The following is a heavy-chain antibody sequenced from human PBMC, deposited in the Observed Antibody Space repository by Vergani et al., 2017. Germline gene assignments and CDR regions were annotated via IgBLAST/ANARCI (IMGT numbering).Heavy chain of an antibody. Sequence: QVRLQESGPGLVKPSETLSLTCSVSGGSMSGYYWSWIRRPPGKELEWICDMSYSGSTNYNPSLETRFTISGDTSKNQFSLKLNAVTAADTAVFYCGRVAVFYGLGSRLLDLWGQGILVTVSS. CDR2: MSYSGST. D-gene: IGHD3-10*01. CDR1: GGSMSGYY. V-gene: IGHV4-59*01. CDR3: GRVAVFYGLGSRLLDL. J-gene: IGHJ5*02.